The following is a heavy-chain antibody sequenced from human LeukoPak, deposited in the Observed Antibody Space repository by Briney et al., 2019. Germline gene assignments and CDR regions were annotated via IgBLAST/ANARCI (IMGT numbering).Heavy chain of an antibody. CDR1: GFTFSSYA. CDR3: AKSKRITMVRGNLLFVY. D-gene: IGHD3-10*01. Sequence: PGGSLRLSCAASGFTFSSYAMSWVRQAPGKGLEWVSAISGSGGSTYYADSVKGRFTISRDNSKNTLYLQMNSLRAEDTAVYYCAKSKRITMVRGNLLFVYWGQGTLVTVSS. CDR2: ISGSGGST. J-gene: IGHJ4*02. V-gene: IGHV3-23*01.